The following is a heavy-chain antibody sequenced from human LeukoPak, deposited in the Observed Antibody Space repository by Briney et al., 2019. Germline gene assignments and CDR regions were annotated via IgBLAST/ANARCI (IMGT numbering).Heavy chain of an antibody. D-gene: IGHD3-10*01. CDR1: GGSISSYY. CDR3: AREYGSGSYLFDY. Sequence: PSETLSLTCTVSGGSISSYYWSWIRQPPGKGLEWIGYIYYSGSTNYNPSLKSRVTISVDTSKNQFSLKLSSVTAADTAVYYCAREYGSGSYLFDYWGQGTLVTVSS. J-gene: IGHJ4*02. V-gene: IGHV4-59*12. CDR2: IYYSGST.